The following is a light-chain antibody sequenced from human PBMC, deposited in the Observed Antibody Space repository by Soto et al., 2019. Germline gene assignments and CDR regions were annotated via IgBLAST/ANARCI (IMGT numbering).Light chain of an antibody. CDR2: DAS. CDR3: QHGSTWPLT. Sequence: EIVLTQSPATLSLSPGERATLSCRASQSVRTHLGWYQQRPGQAPRLLIYDASSRATGIPARFSGSGSGTDFPLSLSRQDTYDFQIFYFQHGSTWPLTFGGGTKGETK. CDR1: QSVRTH. J-gene: IGKJ4*01. V-gene: IGKV3-11*01.